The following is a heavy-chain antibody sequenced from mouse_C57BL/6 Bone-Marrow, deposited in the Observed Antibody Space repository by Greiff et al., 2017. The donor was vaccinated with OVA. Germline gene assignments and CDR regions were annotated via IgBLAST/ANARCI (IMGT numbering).Heavy chain of an antibody. CDR3: ARERDYGSSYE. Sequence: EVKLMESGPGLVKPSQSLSLTCSVTGYSITSGYYWNWIRQFPGNKLEWMGYISYDGSNNYNPSLKNRISITRDTSKNQFFLKLNAVTTEDTATYYCARERDYGSSYEWGQGTTLTVSS. CDR2: ISYDGSN. D-gene: IGHD1-1*01. J-gene: IGHJ2*01. CDR1: GYSITSGYY. V-gene: IGHV3-6*01.